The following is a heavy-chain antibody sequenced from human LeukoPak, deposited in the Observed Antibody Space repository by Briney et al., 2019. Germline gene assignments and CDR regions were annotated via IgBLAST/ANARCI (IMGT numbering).Heavy chain of an antibody. CDR1: GGTFSSYA. CDR2: FDPEDGET. J-gene: IGHJ4*02. CDR3: ATGLVSKLSVDY. V-gene: IGHV1-24*01. D-gene: IGHD3-16*02. Sequence: GASVKVSCKASGGTFSSYAISWVRQAPGQGLEWMGGFDPEDGETIYAQKFQGRVTMTEDTSTDTAYMELSSLRSEDTAVYYCATGLVSKLSVDYWGQGTLVTVSS.